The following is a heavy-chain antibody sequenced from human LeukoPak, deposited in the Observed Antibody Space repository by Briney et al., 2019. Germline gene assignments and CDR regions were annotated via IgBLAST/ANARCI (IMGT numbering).Heavy chain of an antibody. V-gene: IGHV4-38-2*02. CDR1: GFSISSGYY. D-gene: IGHD3-10*01. CDR2: INHSGST. Sequence: SETLSLTCTVSGFSISSGYYWDWIRQPPGKGLEWIGSINHSGSTYYNPSLKSRFTMSADTSKNQFSLILSSVTAADTAVYYCARVDATMIRAFDIWGQGTMVTVSS. J-gene: IGHJ3*02. CDR3: ARVDATMIRAFDI.